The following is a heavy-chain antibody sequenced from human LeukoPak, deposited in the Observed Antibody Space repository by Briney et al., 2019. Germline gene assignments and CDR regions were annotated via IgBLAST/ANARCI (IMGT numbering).Heavy chain of an antibody. CDR3: ASSWDYYDSSGYYDPGYYFDY. J-gene: IGHJ4*02. V-gene: IGHV1-69*04. D-gene: IGHD3-22*01. CDR2: IIPILGIA. CDR1: GGTFSSYA. Sequence: ASVKVSCKASGGTFSSYAISWVRQAPGQGLEWMGRIIPILGIANYAQKFQGRVTITADKSTSTAYMELSSLRSEDTVVYYCASSWDYYDSSGYYDPGYYFDYWGQGTLVTVSS.